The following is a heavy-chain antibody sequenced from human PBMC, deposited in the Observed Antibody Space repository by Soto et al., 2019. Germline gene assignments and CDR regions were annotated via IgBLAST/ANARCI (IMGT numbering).Heavy chain of an antibody. CDR2: ISGSGGST. Sequence: GGSLRLSCAASGFTFSDYAMSWVRQAPGKGLEWVSAISGSGGSTYYADSVKGRFTISRDNSKNTLYLQMNSLRAEDTAVYYCAKVYPRVWYSTPYGMDVWGQGTTVTVSS. D-gene: IGHD6-13*01. CDR3: AKVYPRVWYSTPYGMDV. CDR1: GFTFSDYA. V-gene: IGHV3-23*01. J-gene: IGHJ6*02.